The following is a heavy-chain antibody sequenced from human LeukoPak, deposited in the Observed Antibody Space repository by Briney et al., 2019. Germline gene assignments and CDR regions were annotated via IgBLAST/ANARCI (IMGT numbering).Heavy chain of an antibody. CDR3: AKVRGSGYYPFDY. CDR1: GFTFSSYA. D-gene: IGHD3-22*01. V-gene: IGHV3-23*01. J-gene: IGHJ4*02. Sequence: GGSLRLSCAASGFTFSSYAMSWVRQAAGKGLEWVSAISGSGGSIYYADSVKGRFTISRDNSRNTLYLQMNSLRAEDTAVYYCAKVRGSGYYPFDYWGQGTLVTVSS. CDR2: ISGSGGSI.